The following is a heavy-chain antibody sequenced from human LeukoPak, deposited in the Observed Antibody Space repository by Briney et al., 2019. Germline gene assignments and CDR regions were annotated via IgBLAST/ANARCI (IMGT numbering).Heavy chain of an antibody. CDR3: AKAGAHHDILTGYSPRYYYYMDV. V-gene: IGHV3-30*02. J-gene: IGHJ6*03. CDR1: GFTFSSYG. CDR2: TRYDGSNK. D-gene: IGHD3-9*01. Sequence: QSGGSLRLSCAASGFTFSSYGMHWVRQAPGKGLEWVTFTRYDGSNKYYADSVKGRFTISRDNSKNTLYLQMNSLRAEDTAVYYCAKAGAHHDILTGYSPRYYYYMDVWGKGTTVTISS.